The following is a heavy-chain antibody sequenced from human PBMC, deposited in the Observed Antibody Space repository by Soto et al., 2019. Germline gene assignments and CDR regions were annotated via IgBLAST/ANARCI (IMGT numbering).Heavy chain of an antibody. Sequence: SETLSLTCTVSGGSISSYYWSWIRQPPGKGLEWIGYIYYSGSTNYNPSLKSRVTISVDTSKNQFSLKLSSVTAADTAVYYCARDHQLLHYFDYWGQGTLVTVSS. V-gene: IGHV4-59*01. CDR2: IYYSGST. J-gene: IGHJ4*02. CDR3: ARDHQLLHYFDY. D-gene: IGHD2-2*01. CDR1: GGSISSYY.